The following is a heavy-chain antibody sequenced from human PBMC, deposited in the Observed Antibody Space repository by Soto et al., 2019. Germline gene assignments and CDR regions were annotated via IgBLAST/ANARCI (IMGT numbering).Heavy chain of an antibody. J-gene: IGHJ6*03. CDR1: GFTFSSYG. V-gene: IGHV3-33*06. CDR3: AQDFHAPDAHYYYYMDV. D-gene: IGHD2-2*01. Sequence: GGSLRLSCAASGFTFSSYGMYWVRQAPGKGLEWVAVIWYDASKQYYADSVKGRVTISRDNSKNTLYLQMNSLRAEDTAVYYCAQDFHAPDAHYYYYMDVWGKGTTVTVSS. CDR2: IWYDASKQ.